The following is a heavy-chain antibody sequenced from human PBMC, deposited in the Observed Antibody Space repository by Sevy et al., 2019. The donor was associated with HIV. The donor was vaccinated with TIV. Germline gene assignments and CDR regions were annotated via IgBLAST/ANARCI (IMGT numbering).Heavy chain of an antibody. Sequence: GGSLRLSCAASGFTFSSYAMHWVRQAPGKGLEWVAVISYDGSNKYYADSVKGRFTISRDNSKNTLYLQMNSLRAEDTAVYHCAREVGYSYGNWGQGTLVTVSS. V-gene: IGHV3-30-3*01. D-gene: IGHD5-18*01. CDR3: AREVGYSYGN. CDR2: ISYDGSNK. CDR1: GFTFSSYA. J-gene: IGHJ4*02.